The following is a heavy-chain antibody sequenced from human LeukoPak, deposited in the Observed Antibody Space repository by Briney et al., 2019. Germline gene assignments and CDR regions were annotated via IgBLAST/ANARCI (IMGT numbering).Heavy chain of an antibody. D-gene: IGHD2-15*01. V-gene: IGHV3-66*01. CDR3: TTDQWEYCSGGSCYGDY. Sequence: GGSLRLSCAASGFTVSSNYMRWVRQAPGKGLEWVSVIYSGGSTYYADSVKGRFTISRDDSKNTLYLQMNSLKTEDTAVYYCTTDQWEYCSGGSCYGDYWGQGTLVTVSS. J-gene: IGHJ4*02. CDR1: GFTVSSNY. CDR2: IYSGGST.